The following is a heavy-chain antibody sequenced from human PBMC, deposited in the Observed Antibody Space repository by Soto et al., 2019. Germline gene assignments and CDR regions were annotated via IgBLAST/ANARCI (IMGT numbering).Heavy chain of an antibody. V-gene: IGHV3-11*01. Sequence: QVQLVESGGGVVQPGRSLRLSCAASGFTFSDHYMSWIRQTPGEGLEWVSYISTSGTTIYYADSVKGRFTISRDDAKNSLYLQMNSLRAEDTAVYYCARGHYGLDVWGQGTTITVSS. J-gene: IGHJ6*02. CDR2: ISTSGTTI. CDR1: GFTFSDHY. CDR3: ARGHYGLDV.